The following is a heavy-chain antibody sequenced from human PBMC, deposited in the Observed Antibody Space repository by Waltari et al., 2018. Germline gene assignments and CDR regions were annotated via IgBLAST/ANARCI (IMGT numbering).Heavy chain of an antibody. CDR1: GGPFSSNS. V-gene: IGHV1-69*01. J-gene: IGHJ4*02. Sequence: QVQLVQSGAEVKKPGSSVQVSCKASGGPFSSNSNHWVRQAPGQGLEWMGGITPMFGAADYAQNFQGRVTITADESTSTAYMELSSLRSEDTAVYYCAMEGKTYYSQQPYYFDYWGQGTLVTVSS. CDR2: ITPMFGAA. D-gene: IGHD3-10*01. CDR3: AMEGKTYYSQQPYYFDY.